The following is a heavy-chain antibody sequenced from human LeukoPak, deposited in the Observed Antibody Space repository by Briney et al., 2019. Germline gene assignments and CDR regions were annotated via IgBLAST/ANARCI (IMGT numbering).Heavy chain of an antibody. J-gene: IGHJ4*02. Sequence: GGSLRLSCAASGFTFSSYAMSWVRQAPGKGLEWVSAISGSGGSTYYADSVKGRFTISRDNSKNTLYLQMNSLRAGDTAVYYCAKDLGYSSGWYEGYYFDYWGQGTLVTVSS. V-gene: IGHV3-23*01. CDR2: ISGSGGST. CDR1: GFTFSSYA. CDR3: AKDLGYSSGWYEGYYFDY. D-gene: IGHD6-19*01.